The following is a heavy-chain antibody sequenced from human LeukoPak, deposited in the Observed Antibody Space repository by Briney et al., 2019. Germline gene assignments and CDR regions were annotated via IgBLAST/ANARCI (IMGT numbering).Heavy chain of an antibody. Sequence: GGSLRLSCAASGFTFSSSGMHWVRQAPGKGLEWVAVISFDGSNKYYADSVKGRFTISRDNSKNTLDLQMNSLRAEDTAVYYCAKSLDDSSGYYVDYWGQGTLVTVSS. CDR3: AKSLDDSSGYYVDY. J-gene: IGHJ4*02. V-gene: IGHV3-30*18. CDR1: GFTFSSSG. CDR2: ISFDGSNK. D-gene: IGHD3-22*01.